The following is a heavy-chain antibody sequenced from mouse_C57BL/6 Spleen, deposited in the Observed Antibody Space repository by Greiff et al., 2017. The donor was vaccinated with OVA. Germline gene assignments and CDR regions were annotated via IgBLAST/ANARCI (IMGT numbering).Heavy chain of an antibody. D-gene: IGHD1-1*01. CDR1: GFTFSDYG. CDR2: ISSGSSTI. CDR3: ARPGITTVGADWYFDV. V-gene: IGHV5-17*01. J-gene: IGHJ1*03. Sequence: EVHLVESGGGLVKPGGSLKLSCAASGFTFSDYGMHWVRQAPEKGLEWVAYISSGSSTIYYADTVKGRFTISRDNAKNTLFLQMTSLRSEDTAMYYCARPGITTVGADWYFDVWGTGTTVTVSS.